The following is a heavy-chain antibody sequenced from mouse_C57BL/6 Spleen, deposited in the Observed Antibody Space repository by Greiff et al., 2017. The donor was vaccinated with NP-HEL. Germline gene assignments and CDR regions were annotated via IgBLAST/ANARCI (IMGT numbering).Heavy chain of an antibody. Sequence: EVQLQQSGPELVKPGASVKISCKASGYTFTDYYMNWVKQSHGKSLEWIGDINPNNGGTSYNQKFKGKATLTVDKSSSTAYMELRSLTSEDSAVYYCARSGGYYHFDYWGQGTTLTVSS. J-gene: IGHJ2*01. CDR1: GYTFTDYY. D-gene: IGHD2-3*01. CDR2: INPNNGGT. V-gene: IGHV1-26*01. CDR3: ARSGGYYHFDY.